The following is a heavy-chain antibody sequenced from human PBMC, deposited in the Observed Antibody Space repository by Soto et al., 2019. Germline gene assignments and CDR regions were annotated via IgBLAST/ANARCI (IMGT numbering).Heavy chain of an antibody. D-gene: IGHD6-19*01. CDR3: EKVKTEWLAYFAY. V-gene: IGHV3-9*01. J-gene: IGHJ4*02. Sequence: SHRVSNRAGWVTCDEYGGHWVPQASGKGLEWVSGISWNSGSIGYADYVKGRFNISRDNAKNSLYLQMNSLRAEDTALYYCEKVKTEWLAYFAYWAKGTLVPVSS. CDR1: WVTCDEYG. CDR2: ISWNSGSI.